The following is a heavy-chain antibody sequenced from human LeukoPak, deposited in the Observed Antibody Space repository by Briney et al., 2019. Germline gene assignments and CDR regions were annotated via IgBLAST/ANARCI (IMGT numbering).Heavy chain of an antibody. CDR3: AKGDSSGYFFFDY. CDR2: ISGSGGST. CDR1: GFTFSSYG. D-gene: IGHD3-22*01. J-gene: IGHJ4*02. Sequence: PGGSLRLSCAASGFTFSSYGMSWVRQAPGKGLEWVSAISGSGGSTYYADSVKGRFTISRDNSKNTLYLQMNSLRAEDTAVYYCAKGDSSGYFFFDYWGQGTLVTVSS. V-gene: IGHV3-23*01.